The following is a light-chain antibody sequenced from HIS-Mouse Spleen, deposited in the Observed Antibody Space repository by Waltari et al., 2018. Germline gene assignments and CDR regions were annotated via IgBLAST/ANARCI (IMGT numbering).Light chain of an antibody. Sequence: SSELTQDPAVSVALGQTVRITCQGHRLRSSSASLYQQKPGQAPVLVIYGKNNRPSGIPDRVSGSSSGNTASLTITGAQAEDEADYYCNSRDSSGNHVVFGGGTKLTVL. J-gene: IGLJ2*01. V-gene: IGLV3-19*01. CDR2: GKN. CDR1: RLRSSS. CDR3: NSRDSSGNHVV.